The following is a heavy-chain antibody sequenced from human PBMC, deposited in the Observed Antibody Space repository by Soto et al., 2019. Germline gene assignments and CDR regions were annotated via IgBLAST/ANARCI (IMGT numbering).Heavy chain of an antibody. CDR3: ARDLSTMVRGVPTYYYYYGMDV. CDR1: GFTFSSYS. V-gene: IGHV3-48*02. Sequence: VGSLRLSCAASGFTFSSYSMNWVRQAPGKGLEWVSYISSSSSTIYYADSVKGRFTISRDNAKNSLYLQMNSLRDEDTAVYYCARDLSTMVRGVPTYYYYYGMDVWGQRTTVTVSS. CDR2: ISSSSSTI. J-gene: IGHJ6*01. D-gene: IGHD3-10*01.